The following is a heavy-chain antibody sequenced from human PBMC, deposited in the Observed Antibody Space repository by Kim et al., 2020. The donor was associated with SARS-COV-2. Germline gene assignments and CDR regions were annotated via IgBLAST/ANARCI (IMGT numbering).Heavy chain of an antibody. CDR1: GGSFSGYY. CDR3: ARDLWDRGTD. D-gene: IGHD3-10*01. CDR2: INHSGST. J-gene: IGHJ4*02. V-gene: IGHV4-34*01. Sequence: SETLSLTCAVYGGSFSGYYWSWIRQPPGKGLEWIGEINHSGSTNYNPSLKSRVTISVDTSKNQFSLKLSSVTAADTAVYYCARDLWDRGTDWGQGTLVTVSS.